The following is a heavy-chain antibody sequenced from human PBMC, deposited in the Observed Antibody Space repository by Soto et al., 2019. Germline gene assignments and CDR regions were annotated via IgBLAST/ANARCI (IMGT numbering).Heavy chain of an antibody. CDR2: IYYSGST. CDR1: GGSISSYY. CDR3: ARLRYSGYFDY. Sequence: QVQLQESGPGLVKPSETLSLTCTVSGGSISSYYWSWIRQPPGKGLEWIGYIYYSGSTNYNPSLKSRVTISVDTSKTQFPLKLSSVTAADTAVYYCARLRYSGYFDYWGQGTLVTVSS. J-gene: IGHJ4*02. V-gene: IGHV4-59*08. D-gene: IGHD1-26*01.